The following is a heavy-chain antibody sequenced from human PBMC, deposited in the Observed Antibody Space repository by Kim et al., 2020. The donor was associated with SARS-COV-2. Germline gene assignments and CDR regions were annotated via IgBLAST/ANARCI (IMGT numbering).Heavy chain of an antibody. J-gene: IGHJ4*02. CDR3: ARDYYGDWYFDY. Sequence: GGSLRLSCAASGFTFTSYSMNWVRQAPGKGLEWVSSITSSSNYIYYADSVKGRFTISRDNAKNSLYLQMNSLRAEVTAVYYCARDYYGDWYFDYWGQGTLVTVSS. D-gene: IGHD4-17*01. V-gene: IGHV3-21*01. CDR1: GFTFTSYS. CDR2: ITSSSNYI.